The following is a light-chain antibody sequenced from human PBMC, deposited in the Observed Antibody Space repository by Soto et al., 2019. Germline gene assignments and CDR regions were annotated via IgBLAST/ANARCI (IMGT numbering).Light chain of an antibody. CDR3: QHARSFPIT. Sequence: DIQMTQSPSSVSASVGDRVTITCRASQNIDKWIAWYQQKQGKAPKLLIYAASSLRAGVPSRFSGSGSGTDFTLTISSLQPEDFATYSCQHARSFPITFGQGTRLE. CDR1: QNIDKW. CDR2: AAS. V-gene: IGKV1-12*01. J-gene: IGKJ5*01.